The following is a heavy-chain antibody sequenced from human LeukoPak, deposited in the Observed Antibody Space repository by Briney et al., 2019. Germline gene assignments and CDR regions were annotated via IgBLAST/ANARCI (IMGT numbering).Heavy chain of an antibody. CDR3: AKDNSRGDAFDI. V-gene: IGHV3-23*01. Sequence: GGTLRLSCAASGFTFSSYGMSWVHQAPGKGLEWVSAISGSGGSTYYADSVKGRFTISRDNSKNTLYLQMNSLRAEDTAVYYCAKDNSRGDAFDIWGQGTMVTVSS. J-gene: IGHJ3*02. CDR1: GFTFSSYG. CDR2: ISGSGGST.